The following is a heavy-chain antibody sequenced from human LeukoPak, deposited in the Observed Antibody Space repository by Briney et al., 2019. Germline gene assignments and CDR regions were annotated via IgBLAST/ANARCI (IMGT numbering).Heavy chain of an antibody. D-gene: IGHD1-14*01. J-gene: IGHJ4*02. V-gene: IGHV3-7*01. CDR1: GFLFSRYW. Sequence: PGGSLRLSCAASGFLFSRYWMSWVRQAPGKGLEWVANIKEDGREKYYVESMKGRFTISRDNVKNSLYLQINSLRAEDTAVYYCARDSFETDIDYWGQGTLVTVSS. CDR2: IKEDGREK. CDR3: ARDSFETDIDY.